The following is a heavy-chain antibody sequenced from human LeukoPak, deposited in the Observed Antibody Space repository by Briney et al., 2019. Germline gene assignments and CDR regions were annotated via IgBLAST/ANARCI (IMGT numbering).Heavy chain of an antibody. CDR3: ASAPYDSTGYETPLAFDI. CDR1: GLTFRPYT. D-gene: IGHD3-22*01. CDR2: ISSSSSDI. J-gene: IGHJ3*02. V-gene: IGHV3-21*01. Sequence: GGSLRLSCAASGLTFRPYTMNWVSQAPGKGLEWVSTISSSSSDIYYGDSVKGRFTISRDNAKNSLYLQMNSLRAKDTESPERASAPYDSTGYETPLAFDIWGQGTMVTVSS.